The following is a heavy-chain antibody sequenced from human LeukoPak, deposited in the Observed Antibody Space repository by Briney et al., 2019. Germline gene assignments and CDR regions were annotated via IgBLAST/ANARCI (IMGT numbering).Heavy chain of an antibody. CDR1: GYTFTGYY. CDR2: INPNSGGT. Sequence: ASVKVSCKASGYTFTGYYMHWVRQAPGQGLEWMGRINPNSGGTNYAQKFQGRVTMTRDTSISTAYMELSRQRSDDTAVYYCARGDLWYYYMDVWGKGTTVTVSS. D-gene: IGHD2-21*01. V-gene: IGHV1-2*06. J-gene: IGHJ6*03. CDR3: ARGDLWYYYMDV.